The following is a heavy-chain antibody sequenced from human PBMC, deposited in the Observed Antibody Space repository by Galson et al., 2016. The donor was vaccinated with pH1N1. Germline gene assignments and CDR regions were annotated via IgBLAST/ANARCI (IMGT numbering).Heavy chain of an antibody. CDR1: GFTFRRSG. CDR3: AKDGGTGSGKHSAFGMTV. Sequence: SLRLSCAVSGFTFRRSGMRWVRQAPGKGLEWVAIISYDGNNAYHGDSVKGRFTISRDNSKNTLYLDTNSLRPEDTAVYYCAKDGGTGSGKHSAFGMTVWGQGTTVTVSS. CDR2: ISYDGNNA. V-gene: IGHV3-30*19. D-gene: IGHD3-10*01. J-gene: IGHJ6*02.